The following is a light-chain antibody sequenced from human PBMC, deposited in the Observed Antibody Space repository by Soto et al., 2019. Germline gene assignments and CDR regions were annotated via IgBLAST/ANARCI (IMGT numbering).Light chain of an antibody. CDR3: QQTAHSPLT. CDR1: QSVTNNY. CDR2: DAS. V-gene: IGKV3-20*01. J-gene: IGKJ1*01. Sequence: EIVLTQSPGTLSLSPGERATLSCRASQSVTNNYVAWYQQKPGQAPRLLIHDASSRATGIPDRFSGDGSGTDFTLTISRLEPEDFAVYFCQQTAHSPLTFGQGTRVDIK.